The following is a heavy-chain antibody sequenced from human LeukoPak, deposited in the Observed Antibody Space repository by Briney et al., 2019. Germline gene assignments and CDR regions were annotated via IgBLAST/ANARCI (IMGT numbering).Heavy chain of an antibody. CDR1: GFTFSSYA. CDR2: ISYDGSNK. D-gene: IGHD1-14*01. Sequence: GGSLRLSCAASGFTFSSYAMHWVRQAPGKGLEWAAVISYDGSNKYYADSVKGRFTISRDNSKNTLYLQMNSLRAEDTAVYYCARDPTGRGSWDYWGQGTLVTASS. J-gene: IGHJ4*02. CDR3: ARDPTGRGSWDY. V-gene: IGHV3-30-3*01.